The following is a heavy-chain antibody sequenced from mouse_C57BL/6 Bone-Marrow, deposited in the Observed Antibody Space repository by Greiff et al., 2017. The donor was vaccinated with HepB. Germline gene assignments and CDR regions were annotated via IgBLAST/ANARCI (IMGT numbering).Heavy chain of an antibody. CDR3: AREGNDYDGGFAY. D-gene: IGHD2-4*01. CDR2: IYPGSGST. V-gene: IGHV1-55*01. Sequence: QVQLQQSGAELVKPGASVKMSCKASGYTFTSYWITWVKQRPGQGLEWIGDIYPGSGSTNYNEKFKSKATLTVDTSSSTAYMQLSSLTSEDSAVYYCAREGNDYDGGFAYWGQGTLVTVSA. J-gene: IGHJ3*01. CDR1: GYTFTSYW.